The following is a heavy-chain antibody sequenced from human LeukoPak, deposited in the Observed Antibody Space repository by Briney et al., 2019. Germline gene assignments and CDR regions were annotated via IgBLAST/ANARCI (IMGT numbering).Heavy chain of an antibody. D-gene: IGHD6-19*01. V-gene: IGHV3-30*03. Sequence: GGSLRLSCAASGFTFSSYGMHWVRQAPGKGLEWVAVISYDGCNKYYADSVKGRFTISRDNSKNTLYLQMNSLRAEDTAVYYCARGYSSGWYRWFDPWGQGTLVTVSS. CDR1: GFTFSSYG. J-gene: IGHJ5*02. CDR3: ARGYSSGWYRWFDP. CDR2: ISYDGCNK.